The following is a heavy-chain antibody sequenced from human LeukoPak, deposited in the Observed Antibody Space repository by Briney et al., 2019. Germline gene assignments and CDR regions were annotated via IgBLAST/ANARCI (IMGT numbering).Heavy chain of an antibody. J-gene: IGHJ4*02. CDR2: IYYSGIT. D-gene: IGHD3-16*01. CDR3: ARGGAVFDY. Sequence: PSETLSLTCTVSGDSISSRSYYWGWIPQPPGKGREWIGSIYYSGITYYNPSLKSLVTISVGTSKNQFSLKLSSVTAADTAVYYCARGGAVFDYGGQGTLVTVSS. V-gene: IGHV4-39*01. CDR1: GDSISSRSYY.